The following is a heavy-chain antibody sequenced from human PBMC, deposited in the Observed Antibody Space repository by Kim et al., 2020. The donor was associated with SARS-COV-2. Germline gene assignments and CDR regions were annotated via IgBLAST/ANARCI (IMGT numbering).Heavy chain of an antibody. J-gene: IGHJ6*02. D-gene: IGHD3-22*01. V-gene: IGHV1-46*01. Sequence: ASVKVSCKASGYTFTSYYIHWVRQAPGQGLEWMGIINPSGGSTSYTQKFQGRVTMTRDTSTSTVYMELSSLRSEDTAVYYCARALKEDYYDSSGYYDYYYYGMDVWGQGTTVTVSS. CDR3: ARALKEDYYDSSGYYDYYYYGMDV. CDR1: GYTFTSYY. CDR2: INPSGGST.